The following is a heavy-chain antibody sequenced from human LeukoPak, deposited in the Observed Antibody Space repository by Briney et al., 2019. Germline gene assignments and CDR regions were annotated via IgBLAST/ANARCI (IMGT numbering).Heavy chain of an antibody. D-gene: IGHD3-22*01. V-gene: IGHV4-34*01. J-gene: IGHJ4*02. CDR1: GGSFSGYY. CDR3: ARDLGYYDSSGYPYFDY. Sequence: PSETLSLTCAVYGGSFSGYYWSWIRQPPGKGLEWIGEINHSGSTNYNPSLKSRVTISVDTSKNQFSLKLSSVTAADTAVYYCARDLGYYDSSGYPYFDYWGQGTLVTVSS. CDR2: INHSGST.